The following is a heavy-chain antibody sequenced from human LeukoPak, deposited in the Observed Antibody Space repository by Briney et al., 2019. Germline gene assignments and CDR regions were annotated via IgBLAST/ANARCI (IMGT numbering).Heavy chain of an antibody. CDR3: ARDKGERGWYEFDY. D-gene: IGHD6-19*01. CDR2: INAGNGNT. CDR1: GYTFTSYA. J-gene: IGHJ4*02. Sequence: VASVKVSCKASGYTFTSYAMHWVRQAPGQRLEWMGWINAGNGNTKYSQKFQGRVTITRDTSASTAYMELSSLRSEDTAVYYCARDKGERGWYEFDYWGQGTLVTVSS. V-gene: IGHV1-3*01.